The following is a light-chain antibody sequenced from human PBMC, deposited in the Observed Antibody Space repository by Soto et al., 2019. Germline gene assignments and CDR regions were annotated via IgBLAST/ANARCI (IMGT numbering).Light chain of an antibody. CDR3: SSFAGGNIYV. Sequence: QSALTQPPSASGSPGQSVTISCTGTSSDVGGYNYVSWHQQHPGKAPKLIIYDVTKRPSGVPDRFSGSKSGYTASLTVSGLQAEGEADYYCSSFAGGNIYVFGTGTKVTVL. CDR2: DVT. J-gene: IGLJ1*01. CDR1: SSDVGGYNY. V-gene: IGLV2-8*01.